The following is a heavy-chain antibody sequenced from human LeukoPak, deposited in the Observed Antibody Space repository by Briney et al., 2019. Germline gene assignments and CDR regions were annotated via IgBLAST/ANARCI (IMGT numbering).Heavy chain of an antibody. Sequence: PGGSLRLSCAASGFTFSSYAMSWVRQAPGKGLEWVPAISGSGGSTYYADSVKGRFTISRDNSKNTLYLQMNSLRAEDTAVYYCAKDHRSGWFFDYWGQGTLVTVSS. CDR2: ISGSGGST. CDR3: AKDHRSGWFFDY. J-gene: IGHJ4*02. V-gene: IGHV3-23*01. CDR1: GFTFSSYA. D-gene: IGHD6-19*01.